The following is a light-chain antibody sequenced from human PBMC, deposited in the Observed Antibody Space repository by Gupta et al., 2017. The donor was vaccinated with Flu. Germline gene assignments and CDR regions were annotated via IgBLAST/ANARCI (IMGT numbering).Light chain of an antibody. CDR2: KDS. CDR3: QATDSSTGVV. J-gene: IGLJ3*02. V-gene: IGLV3-1*01. Sequence: TTTCSVDIVGEKYASWQQQQPAHSLMMVVYKDSKCPAAMPGRFSDSESGNTATLTIREAPVMVEADYYAQATDSSTGVVFGGGTKLTVL. CDR1: IVGEKY.